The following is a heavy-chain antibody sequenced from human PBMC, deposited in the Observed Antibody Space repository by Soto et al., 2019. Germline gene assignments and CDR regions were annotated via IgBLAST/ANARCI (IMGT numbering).Heavy chain of an antibody. V-gene: IGHV4-34*01. J-gene: IGHJ3*02. D-gene: IGHD4-17*01. Sequence: QVQLQQWGAGLLKPSETLSLTCAVYGGSFSGYYWSWIRQPPGKGLEWIGEINHSGSTNYNPSLKSRVTISVDTSKNQFSLKLSSVTAAETAVYYCARLDDGDYIDAFDIWGQGTMVTVSS. CDR2: INHSGST. CDR3: ARLDDGDYIDAFDI. CDR1: GGSFSGYY.